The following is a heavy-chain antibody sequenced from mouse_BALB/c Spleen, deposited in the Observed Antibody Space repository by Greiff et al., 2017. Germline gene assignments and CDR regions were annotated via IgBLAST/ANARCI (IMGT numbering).Heavy chain of an antibody. Sequence: VQRVESGAELAKPGASVKMSCKASGYTFTSYWMHWVKQRPGQGLEWIGYINPSTGYTEYNQKFKDKATVTADKSSSTAYMQLSSLTSEDSAVYYCARGGMGYWYCDVWGAGTTVTVSS. CDR1: GYTFTSYW. V-gene: IGHV1-7*01. J-gene: IGHJ1*01. CDR2: INPSTGYT. D-gene: IGHD2-3*01. CDR3: ARGGMGYWYCDV.